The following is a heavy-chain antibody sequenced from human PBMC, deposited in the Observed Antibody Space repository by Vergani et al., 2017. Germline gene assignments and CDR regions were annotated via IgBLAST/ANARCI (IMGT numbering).Heavy chain of an antibody. V-gene: IGHV1-69*04. D-gene: IGHD3-3*01. J-gene: IGHJ6*02. CDR1: GGTFSSYA. CDR2: IIPILGIA. CDR3: ARSNITIFGVADYYYYGMDV. Sequence: QVQLVQSGAEVKKPGSSVKVSCKASGGTFSSYAISWVRQAPGQGLEWMGRIIPILGIANYAQKFQGRVTITADKSTRTAYMELSSLRSEDTAVYYCARSNITIFGVADYYYYGMDVWGQGTTVTVSS.